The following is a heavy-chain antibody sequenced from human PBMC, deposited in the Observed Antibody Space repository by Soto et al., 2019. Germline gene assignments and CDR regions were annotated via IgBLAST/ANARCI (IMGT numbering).Heavy chain of an antibody. Sequence: SETLSLTCTVSGASVISDSYYWSWIRQPPGMGLEWIGYSSYSGSTNHNPSLKSRVSISVDTSKNQFSLKLSSVTAADTAVYYCARVVRHITVFGVPIRDHNWFDPWGQGTLVTVSS. CDR3: ARVVRHITVFGVPIRDHNWFDP. CDR2: SSYSGST. CDR1: GASVISDSYY. J-gene: IGHJ5*02. D-gene: IGHD3-3*01. V-gene: IGHV4-61*01.